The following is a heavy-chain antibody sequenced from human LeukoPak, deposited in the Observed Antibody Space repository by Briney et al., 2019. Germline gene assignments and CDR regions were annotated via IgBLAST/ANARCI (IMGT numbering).Heavy chain of an antibody. Sequence: GGSLRLSCAASGFSFSDYAIHWVRQAPGKGLEWVAVISYDGNNKHYADSVRGRFTVSRDNSKNTLYLQMHSLKGDDTAVYYCARDALPQTAVTTWDYFDYWGQGTLVTVSS. J-gene: IGHJ4*02. V-gene: IGHV3-30-3*01. D-gene: IGHD4-17*01. CDR2: ISYDGNNK. CDR1: GFSFSDYA. CDR3: ARDALPQTAVTTWDYFDY.